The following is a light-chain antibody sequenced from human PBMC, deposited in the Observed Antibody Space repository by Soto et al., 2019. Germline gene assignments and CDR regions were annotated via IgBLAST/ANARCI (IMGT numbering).Light chain of an antibody. CDR3: QQYGSSPPIA. Sequence: EIVVTQSPGALSLSPGERATLSCRASQSVSSSYLACYQQKPGQAPRLLIYGASSRATGIPDRFSDSGSGTDFTLTISILETEDFAVYYCQQYGSSPPIAFGQGTRLEIK. CDR2: GAS. V-gene: IGKV3-20*01. J-gene: IGKJ5*01. CDR1: QSVSSSY.